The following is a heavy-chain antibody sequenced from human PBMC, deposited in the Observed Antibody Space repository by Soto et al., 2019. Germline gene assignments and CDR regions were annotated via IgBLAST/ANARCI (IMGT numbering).Heavy chain of an antibody. J-gene: IGHJ4*02. Sequence: EVQLVESGGGLVQPGGSLRLSCAASGFTFSSYWMSWVRQAPGKGLEWVANIKQDGSDKYYVDSVKGRFTISRDNAENSLYLEMNSLGAEDTAVYYCVRDTVSMVRGVRVGYWGQGTLVTVSS. CDR2: IKQDGSDK. CDR1: GFTFSSYW. V-gene: IGHV3-7*04. D-gene: IGHD3-10*01. CDR3: VRDTVSMVRGVRVGY.